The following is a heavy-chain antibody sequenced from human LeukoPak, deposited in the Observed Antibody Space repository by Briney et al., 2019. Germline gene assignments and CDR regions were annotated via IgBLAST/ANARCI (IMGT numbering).Heavy chain of an antibody. V-gene: IGHV4-34*01. CDR2: INHSGST. J-gene: IGHJ4*02. CDR1: GGSFSGYY. CDR3: AMPSYYYDSSGYYPHLDY. Sequence: SETLSPTCAVYGGSFSGYYWSWIRQPPGKGLEWIGEINHSGSTNYNPSLKSRVTISVDTSKNQFSLKLSSVTAADTAVYYCAMPSYYYDSSGYYPHLDYWGQGTLVTVSS. D-gene: IGHD3-22*01.